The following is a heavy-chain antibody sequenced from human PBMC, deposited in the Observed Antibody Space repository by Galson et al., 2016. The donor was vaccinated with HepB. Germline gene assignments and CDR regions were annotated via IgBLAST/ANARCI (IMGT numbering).Heavy chain of an antibody. CDR2: MNPTSGQT. CDR1: GYSFTTYD. J-gene: IGHJ4*02. V-gene: IGHV1-8*01. D-gene: IGHD2-2*02. Sequence: SVKVSCKASGYSFTTYDFNWVRQAPGQGLEWMGWMNPTSGQTGYARKFQGRITLTRDTSTSTAYMELSSLGSEDTAVYYCARNLPYTGDFDYWSQGTLVTVSS. CDR3: ARNLPYTGDFDY.